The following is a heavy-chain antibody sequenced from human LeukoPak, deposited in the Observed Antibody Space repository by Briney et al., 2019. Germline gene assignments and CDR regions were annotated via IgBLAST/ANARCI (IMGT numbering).Heavy chain of an antibody. CDR2: IIPIFGTA. J-gene: IGHJ4*02. V-gene: IGHV1-69*05. CDR3: ASSSGIVVVPAAIRSWPPRFDY. Sequence: SVKVSCKSPGGTFSSYAISWVRQAPGQGLEWMGGIIPIFGTANYAQKFQGRVTITTDESTSTAYMELSSLRSEDTAVYYCASSSGIVVVPAAIRSWPPRFDYWGQGTLVTVSS. CDR1: GGTFSSYA. D-gene: IGHD2-2*02.